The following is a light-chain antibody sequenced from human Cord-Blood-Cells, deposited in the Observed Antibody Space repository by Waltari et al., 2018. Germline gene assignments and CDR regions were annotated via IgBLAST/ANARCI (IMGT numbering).Light chain of an antibody. CDR3: SSYTSSSTLV. Sequence: QSALTQPASVSGSPGQSITISCTGTSSDVGGYNYVSWYQQHPGKAPKLMIYEVSTRPSGVSNRFSGSKSGNTPSLTISGLQAEDEADYYCSSYTSSSTLVFGGGTKLTVL. V-gene: IGLV2-14*01. J-gene: IGLJ2*01. CDR2: EVS. CDR1: SSDVGGYNY.